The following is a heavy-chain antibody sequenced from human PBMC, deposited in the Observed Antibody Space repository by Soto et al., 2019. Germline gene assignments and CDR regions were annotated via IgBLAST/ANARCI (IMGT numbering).Heavy chain of an antibody. CDR1: GFTVSNNY. Sequence: EVQLVESGGGLIQPGGSLRLSCAVSGFTVSNNYMSWVRQAPGKGLEGVSVIYSGGYTAYGDSVKGRFTISRDNSKNTLFLQMNTRGPAARAVFSCGTRPGGGGYWGQGTLVTVSS. V-gene: IGHV3-53*01. CDR3: GTRPGGGGY. J-gene: IGHJ4*02. D-gene: IGHD3-10*01. CDR2: IYSGGYT.